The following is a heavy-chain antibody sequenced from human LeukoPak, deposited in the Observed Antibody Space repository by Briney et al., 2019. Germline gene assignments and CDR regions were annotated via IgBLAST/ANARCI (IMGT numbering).Heavy chain of an antibody. J-gene: IGHJ4*02. CDR2: INPSDGST. CDR1: GYNFISYY. Sequence: ASVKVSCKASGYNFISYYVHWVRQAPGQGLEWMGIINPSDGSTTYTQKLQGRVTLTSDTSTSTFYMELNSLRSEDTAIYYCARERGYTHGSHFDLWGQGTMVIVSS. V-gene: IGHV1-46*04. D-gene: IGHD3-10*01. CDR3: ARERGYTHGSHFDL.